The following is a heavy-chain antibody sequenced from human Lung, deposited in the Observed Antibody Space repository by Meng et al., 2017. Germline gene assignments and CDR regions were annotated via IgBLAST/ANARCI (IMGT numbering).Heavy chain of an antibody. D-gene: IGHD6-19*01. CDR2: ITPGSGNT. V-gene: IGHV1-3*01. J-gene: IGHJ5*02. CDR1: GYTFPSSA. CDR3: ARDFTSGSSGDP. Sequence: QVQLVQSGAEVKKPGASVKVSCKAFGYTFPSSAIHWVRQAPGQSLEWMGWITPGSGNTKYSQKFQGRVTITRDTSASTAYMELSTLRSEDTAVYYCARDFTSGSSGDPWGQGTLVTVSS.